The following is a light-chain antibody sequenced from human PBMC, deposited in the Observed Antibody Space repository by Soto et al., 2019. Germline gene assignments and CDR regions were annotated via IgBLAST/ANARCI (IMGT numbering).Light chain of an antibody. CDR1: QTLSSTF. V-gene: IGKV3-20*01. CDR3: QQSGNSPWT. CDR2: GVS. J-gene: IGKJ1*01. Sequence: EIVLTQSPGTLSLSPGERATLSCRASQTLSSTFLAWYQQRRGQAPRLLIYGVSSRATDIPHRFSGSGSGTDFTLTISSLEPEDSAVYYCQQSGNSPWTFGQGTKVEIK.